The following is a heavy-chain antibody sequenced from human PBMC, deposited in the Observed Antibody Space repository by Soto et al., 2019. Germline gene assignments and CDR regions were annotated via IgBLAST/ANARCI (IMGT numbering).Heavy chain of an antibody. CDR1: GFTFSSYA. D-gene: IGHD3-22*01. CDR2: ISGSGGST. Sequence: EVQLLESGGGLVQPGGSLRLSCAASGFTFSSYAMSWVRQAPGKGLEWVSAISGSGGSTYYADSVKGRFTISRDNSKNTLYLQMNSLRAEDTAVYYCAKDSLSIPMIVLVPYYFDYWGQGTLVTVSS. V-gene: IGHV3-23*01. CDR3: AKDSLSIPMIVLVPYYFDY. J-gene: IGHJ4*02.